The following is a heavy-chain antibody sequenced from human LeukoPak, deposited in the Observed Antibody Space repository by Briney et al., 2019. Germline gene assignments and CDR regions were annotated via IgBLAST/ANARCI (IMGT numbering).Heavy chain of an antibody. CDR3: ASSGYSYGYVGWFDP. D-gene: IGHD5-18*01. V-gene: IGHV3-74*01. Sequence: PGGSLRLSCAASAFTFSRYWMHWVRQTPGEGLVWVSRISSDGTTTTYADSVKGRFTISRDNARNTLYLQMNSLRAEDTAVYYCASSGYSYGYVGWFDPWGQGTLVTVSS. J-gene: IGHJ5*02. CDR1: AFTFSRYW. CDR2: ISSDGTTT.